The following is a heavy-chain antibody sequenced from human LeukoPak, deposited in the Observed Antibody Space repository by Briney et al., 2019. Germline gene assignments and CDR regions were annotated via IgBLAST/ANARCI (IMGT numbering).Heavy chain of an antibody. V-gene: IGHV3-21*01. CDR2: ISSSSSYI. D-gene: IGHD3-22*01. Sequence: PGGSLRLSCAASGFAFSSYSMNWVRQAPGKVLEWVSSISSSSSYIYYADSVKGRFTISRDNAKNSLYLQMNSLRAEDTAVYYCARIYDSSGFDYWGQGTLVTVSS. CDR1: GFAFSSYS. J-gene: IGHJ4*02. CDR3: ARIYDSSGFDY.